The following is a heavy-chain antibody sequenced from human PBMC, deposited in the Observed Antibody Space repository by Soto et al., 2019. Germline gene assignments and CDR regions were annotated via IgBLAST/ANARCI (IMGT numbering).Heavy chain of an antibody. CDR1: GFTFSSYG. Sequence: QVQLVESGGGVVQPGRSLRLSCAASGFTFSSYGMHWVRQAPGKGLEWVAVIWYDGSNKYYADSVKGRFTISRDNSKNALYRQMSSLRAEDTAVYYCARRTTYYDFWSGYYTGGYFDYWGQGTLVTVSS. V-gene: IGHV3-33*01. CDR3: ARRTTYYDFWSGYYTGGYFDY. D-gene: IGHD3-3*01. J-gene: IGHJ4*02. CDR2: IWYDGSNK.